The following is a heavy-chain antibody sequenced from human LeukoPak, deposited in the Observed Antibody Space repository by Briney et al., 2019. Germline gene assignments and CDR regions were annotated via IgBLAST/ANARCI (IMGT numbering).Heavy chain of an antibody. J-gene: IGHJ3*02. CDR2: ISSSGSAI. CDR1: GCTLSCCD. CDR3: ASPPRYSGTHSDI. Sequence: QTGGSLRLSCAASGCTLSCCDMNWVRHAPGKGLERVSYISSSGSAIYYADSVKGRFTISRDNAKNSLYLQMNSLRAEDTAVYYCASPPRYSGTHSDIWGQGTMVTVSS. V-gene: IGHV3-48*03. D-gene: IGHD1-26*01.